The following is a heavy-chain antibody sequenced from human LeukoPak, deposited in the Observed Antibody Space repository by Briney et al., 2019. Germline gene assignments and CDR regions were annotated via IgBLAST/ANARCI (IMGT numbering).Heavy chain of an antibody. Sequence: ASVKVSCKASGYTFTSYGISWVRQAPGQGLEWMGWISAYNGNTNYAQKLQGRVTMTTDTSTSTAYMGLRSLRSDDTAVYYCARARSSSWSYYYYYYMDVWGKGTTVTVSS. J-gene: IGHJ6*03. CDR3: ARARSSSWSYYYYYYMDV. CDR2: ISAYNGNT. D-gene: IGHD6-13*01. V-gene: IGHV1-18*01. CDR1: GYTFTSYG.